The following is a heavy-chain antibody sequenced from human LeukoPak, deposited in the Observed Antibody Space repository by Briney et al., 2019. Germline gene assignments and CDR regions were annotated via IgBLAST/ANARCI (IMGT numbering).Heavy chain of an antibody. CDR3: TRESGTN. CDR1: GFIVSSTY. D-gene: IGHD1-26*01. V-gene: IGHV3-49*04. Sequence: QPGGSLRLSCAASGFIVSSTYMSWVRQAPGKGLEWVGFIRSKTYGGTTEYAASVKGRFTISRDDSRSIAYLQMNSLKTEDTAVYYCTRESGTNWGQGTLVTVSS. J-gene: IGHJ4*02. CDR2: IRSKTYGGTT.